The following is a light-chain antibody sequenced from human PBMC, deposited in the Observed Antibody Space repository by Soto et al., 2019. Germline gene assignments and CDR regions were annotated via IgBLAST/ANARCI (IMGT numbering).Light chain of an antibody. V-gene: IGKV3-20*01. CDR1: QSVSSSY. J-gene: IGKJ2*01. Sequence: EIVLTQSPATLSLSPGERATLSCRASQSVSSSYLAGYQQKPGQAPRLLIYGATSRATGMPDRFSGSGSGTDFALTISRREPEDVAVYYCQQYGSSPRYTFGQGTKLEIK. CDR2: GAT. CDR3: QQYGSSPRYT.